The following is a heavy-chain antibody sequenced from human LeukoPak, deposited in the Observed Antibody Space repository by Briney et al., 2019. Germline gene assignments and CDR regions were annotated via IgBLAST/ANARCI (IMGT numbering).Heavy chain of an antibody. Sequence: GGSLRLSCAASGFTFNNYGMSWVRQAPGKGLEWVSVIGGSGDSTYYARSVKGRFTISRDTSKNTLYLQMNSLRAEDTAVYYCAKGVYCSVWGQGTLVTVSS. D-gene: IGHD2-15*01. CDR1: GFTFNNYG. J-gene: IGHJ4*02. V-gene: IGHV3-23*01. CDR2: IGGSGDST. CDR3: AKGVYCSV.